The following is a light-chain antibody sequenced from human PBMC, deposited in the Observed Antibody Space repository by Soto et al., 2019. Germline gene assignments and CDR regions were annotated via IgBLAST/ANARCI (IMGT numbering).Light chain of an antibody. J-gene: IGLJ2*01. V-gene: IGLV3-21*02. Sequence: SYELTQPPSVSVAPGQTARITCGGNNIGSKSVHWYQQKPRQAPVLVVYDDSDRPSGIPERFSGSNSGNTATLTISRVEAGDEADYYCQVWDSSSDHRGVFGGGTKLTVL. CDR1: NIGSKS. CDR2: DDS. CDR3: QVWDSSSDHRGV.